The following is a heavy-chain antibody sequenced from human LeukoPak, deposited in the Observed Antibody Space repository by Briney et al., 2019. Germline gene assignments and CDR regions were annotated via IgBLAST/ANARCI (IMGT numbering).Heavy chain of an antibody. J-gene: IGHJ6*03. CDR3: ARKPPVAYYYMDV. D-gene: IGHD4-23*01. V-gene: IGHV4-34*01. CDR1: GGSFSGYY. Sequence: SETLSLTCAVYGGSFSGYYWSWIRQPPGKGLEWIGEINHSGSTNYNPSLKSRVTISVDTSKNRFSLKLSSVTAADTAVYYCARKPPVAYYYMDVWGKGTTVTVSS. CDR2: INHSGST.